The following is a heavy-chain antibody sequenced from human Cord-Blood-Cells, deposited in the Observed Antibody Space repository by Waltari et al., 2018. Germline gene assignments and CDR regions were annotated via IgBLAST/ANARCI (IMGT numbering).Heavy chain of an antibody. Sequence: QVQLQESGPGLVKPSQTISLTCTVSGGSISSGGYYWSWIRQHQGKGLDANGDIYYSGSTYYNPSLKCPVTMSVDTSKQQFSVKLSSVTAADTAWYYCARDGGEGCDPWGQGALVTVSS. D-gene: IGHD2-21*01. J-gene: IGHJ5*02. CDR3: ARDGGEGCDP. CDR2: IYYSGST. V-gene: IGHV4-31*01. CDR1: GGSISSGGYY.